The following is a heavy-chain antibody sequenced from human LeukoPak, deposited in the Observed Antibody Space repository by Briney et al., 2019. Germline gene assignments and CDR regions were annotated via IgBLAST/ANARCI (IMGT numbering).Heavy chain of an antibody. V-gene: IGHV4-39*07. D-gene: IGHD3-16*01. CDR3: ARVRGRVWYFDY. CDR1: GGSISSSSYY. Sequence: SETLSLTCTVSGGSISSSSYYWGWIRQPPGKGLEWIGEINHSGSTNYNPSLKSRVTISVDTSKNQFSLKLSSVTAADTAVYYCARVRGRVWYFDYWGQGTLVTVSS. J-gene: IGHJ4*02. CDR2: INHSGST.